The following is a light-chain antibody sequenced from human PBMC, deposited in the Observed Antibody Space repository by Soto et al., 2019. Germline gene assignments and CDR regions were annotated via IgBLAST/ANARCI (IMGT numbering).Light chain of an antibody. CDR3: QQYNNWPPT. CDR1: QTVSSK. V-gene: IGKV3-15*01. J-gene: IGKJ1*01. Sequence: EIAMTQSPATLSVSPGERATLSCRASQTVSSKLAWYQQKPGQAPRLLIYAASARATGVPARFSGSGSGTEFTLTISSLQSEDFAVYYCQQYNNWPPTLGQGTKVDIK. CDR2: AAS.